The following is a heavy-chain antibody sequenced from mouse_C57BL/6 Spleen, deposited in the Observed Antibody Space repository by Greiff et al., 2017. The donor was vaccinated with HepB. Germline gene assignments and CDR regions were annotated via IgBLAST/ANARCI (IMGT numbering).Heavy chain of an antibody. V-gene: IGHV2-6-1*01. CDR1: GFSLTSYG. Sequence: QVQLKESGAGLVAPSQSLTITCTASGFSLTSYGVHWVRQPPGKGLEWLVVIWSDGSTTYNSDLKSRLSISKDNTKSQVFLKMNSLQTDDTAMYYCARQGGYYYAMDYWGQGTSVTVSS. CDR3: ARQGGYYYAMDY. CDR2: IWSDGST. J-gene: IGHJ4*01.